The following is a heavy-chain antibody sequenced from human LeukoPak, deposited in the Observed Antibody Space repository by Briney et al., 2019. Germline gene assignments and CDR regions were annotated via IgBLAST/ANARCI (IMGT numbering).Heavy chain of an antibody. V-gene: IGHV5-51*01. J-gene: IGHJ3*02. CDR2: IYPGDSET. D-gene: IGHD3-22*01. CDR1: GYSFTDYW. Sequence: GESLKISCKGSGYSFTDYWIGWVRQMPGKGLEWMGIIYPGDSETRYSPSFQGQVTISADKSISTAYLQWSSLKASDTAMYYCARADYYDSSGYYPDAFDIWGQGTMVTVSS. CDR3: ARADYYDSSGYYPDAFDI.